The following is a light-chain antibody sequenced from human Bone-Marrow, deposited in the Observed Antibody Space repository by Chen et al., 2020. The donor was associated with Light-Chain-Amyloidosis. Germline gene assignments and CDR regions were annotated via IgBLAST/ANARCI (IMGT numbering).Light chain of an antibody. V-gene: IGLV3-25*03. CDR1: DLPTKY. J-gene: IGLJ2*01. Sequence: SYELTQPPSLSVSPGQTARITCSGDDLPTKYAYWYQQKPGQAPVLVIHRDTERPSGISERFSGSSSGTTATLTISGVQAEDEADYHGQSADSSGTYEVIVGGGTKLTVL. CDR2: RDT. CDR3: QSADSSGTYEVI.